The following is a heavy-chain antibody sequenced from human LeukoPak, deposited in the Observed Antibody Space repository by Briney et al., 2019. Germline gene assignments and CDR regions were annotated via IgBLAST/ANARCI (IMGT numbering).Heavy chain of an antibody. J-gene: IGHJ4*02. CDR3: ATHPPLHSATYGTVDY. D-gene: IGHD1-26*01. CDR1: GFTFSKYP. CDR2: ISATGLST. V-gene: IGHV3-23*01. Sequence: GRSLRLSCAASGFTFSKYPMNWVRQAPGKGLEWVSTISATGLSTYYADSVKGRFTISRDNSQNTMYLQMNSLRAEDTAIYYCATHPPLHSATYGTVDYWGQGTLVFVSS.